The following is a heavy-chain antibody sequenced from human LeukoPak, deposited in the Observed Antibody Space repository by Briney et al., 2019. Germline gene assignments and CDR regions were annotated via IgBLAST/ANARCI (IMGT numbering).Heavy chain of an antibody. V-gene: IGHV3-7*01. CDR3: SRGQFRLGQYDSSAFDY. CDR1: GFTFSSYW. J-gene: IGHJ4*02. CDR2: IKQDGSEK. D-gene: IGHD3-22*01. Sequence: PGGSLRLSCAASGFTFSSYWMSWVRQAPGKGLEWVANIKQDGSEKYYVDSVKGRFTISRDNSKNTLYLQTNSLRSEDTAVYYCSRGQFRLGQYDSSAFDYWGQGTLVTVSS.